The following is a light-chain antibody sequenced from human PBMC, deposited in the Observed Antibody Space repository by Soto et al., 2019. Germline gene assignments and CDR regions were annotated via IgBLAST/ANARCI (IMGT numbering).Light chain of an antibody. CDR3: QQYNNWPRT. CDR1: QSVNSN. J-gene: IGKJ1*01. V-gene: IGKV3-15*01. Sequence: EIMMAQSPATLSVSPGERTNLSCQASQSVNSNLAWYQQKPGQAPRLLIYGASTRATGIPARFSGSGSGTEFTLTISSLQSEDFAVYYCQQYNNWPRTFGQGTKVDIK. CDR2: GAS.